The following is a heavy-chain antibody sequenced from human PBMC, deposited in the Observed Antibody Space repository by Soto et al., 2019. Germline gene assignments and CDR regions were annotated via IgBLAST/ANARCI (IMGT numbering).Heavy chain of an antibody. D-gene: IGHD2-15*01. J-gene: IGHJ4*02. CDR1: GFTFSSHA. V-gene: IGHV3-23*01. CDR2: ISAGSEGA. CDR3: ARDLWWYLH. Sequence: EVQLLESGGGLVQPGGALRLSCAASGFTFSSHAMSWVRQAPGKGLEWISSISAGSEGAYYADSVKGRFTISRDNSNNTLYLQMNSLRAEDTAVYYCARDLWWYLHWGQGTLVMVSS.